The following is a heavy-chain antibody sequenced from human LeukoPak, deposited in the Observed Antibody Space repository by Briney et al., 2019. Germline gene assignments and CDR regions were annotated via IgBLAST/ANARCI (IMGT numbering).Heavy chain of an antibody. CDR2: VKSDGSED. J-gene: IGHJ4*02. CDR1: GFAFSNFW. CDR3: VVDRRFKTFDY. D-gene: IGHD3-10*01. V-gene: IGHV3-7*01. Sequence: GGSLRLSCAASGFAFSNFWIYWVRQAPGKGLEWGASVKSDGSEDYYMDSVKGRFTISRDNANNSLYLQMNNLTAEHTAVYYCVVDRRFKTFDYWGQGTLVTVSS.